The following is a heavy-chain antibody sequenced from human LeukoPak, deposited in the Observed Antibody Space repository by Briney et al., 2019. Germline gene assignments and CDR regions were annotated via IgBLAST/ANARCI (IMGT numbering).Heavy chain of an antibody. J-gene: IGHJ1*01. Sequence: SETLSLTCTVSGGSISSSTYYWGWIRQPPGKGLEWIGSIYYSGYTYYNPSLKSRVIISVDTSKNQFSLKLTPVTAADTAVYYCATAHCGGDCYLFQHWGQGTLVTVSS. D-gene: IGHD2-21*02. CDR3: ATAHCGGDCYLFQH. CDR2: IYYSGYT. V-gene: IGHV4-39*01. CDR1: GGSISSSTYY.